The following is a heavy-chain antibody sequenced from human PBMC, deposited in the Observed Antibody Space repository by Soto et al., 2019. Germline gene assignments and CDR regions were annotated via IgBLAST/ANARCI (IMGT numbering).Heavy chain of an antibody. CDR2: INHSGST. CDR1: GGSFSGYY. J-gene: IGHJ4*02. D-gene: IGHD3-16*01. CDR3: ARRAYTWGPFDS. V-gene: IGHV4-34*01. Sequence: QVQLQQWGAGLLKPSETLSLTCAVYGGSFSGYYWSWIRQPPGKGLEWIGEINHSGSTNYNPSLKSRITISVDTSKNQFSLKLSSVTAAGTAVYYCARRAYTWGPFDSWGQGTLVTVSS.